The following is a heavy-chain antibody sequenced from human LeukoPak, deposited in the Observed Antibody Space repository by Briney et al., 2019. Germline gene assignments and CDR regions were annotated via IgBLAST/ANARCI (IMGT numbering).Heavy chain of an antibody. CDR1: GFTFSSYA. Sequence: GGSLRLSCAASGFTFSSYAMNGVRQAPGKGLEWVSVISVSGGSTDYADSVKGRFTICRDNSKNTLYLQMSSLRAEDTAVYYCVQPPGSGWYYFDYWGQGTLVTVSS. CDR2: ISVSGGST. J-gene: IGHJ4*02. D-gene: IGHD6-19*01. CDR3: VQPPGSGWYYFDY. V-gene: IGHV3-23*01.